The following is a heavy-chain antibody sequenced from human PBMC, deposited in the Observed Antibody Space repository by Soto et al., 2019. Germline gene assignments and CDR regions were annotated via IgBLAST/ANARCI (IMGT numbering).Heavy chain of an antibody. V-gene: IGHV3-11*01. Sequence: GGSLRLSCAASGFTFSDYYMSWIRQAPGKGLEWVSYISSSGSTIYYADSVKGRFTISRDNSKNTLYLQMNSLRAEDTAVYYCAKEGIAYYYGMDVWGQGTTVTVSS. J-gene: IGHJ6*02. D-gene: IGHD6-13*01. CDR3: AKEGIAYYYGMDV. CDR2: ISSSGSTI. CDR1: GFTFSDYY.